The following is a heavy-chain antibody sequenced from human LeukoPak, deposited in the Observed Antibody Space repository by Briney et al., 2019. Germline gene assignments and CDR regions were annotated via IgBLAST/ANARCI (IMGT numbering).Heavy chain of an antibody. V-gene: IGHV3-30*02. Sequence: GGSLRLSCAASGFTFSSYGMHWVRQAPGKGLEWVAFIRYDGSNKYYADSVKGRFTISRDNAKNSLYLQMNSLRAEDTAVYYCARGVTTVDWGQGTLVTVSS. CDR1: GFTFSSYG. CDR3: ARGVTTVD. CDR2: IRYDGSNK. D-gene: IGHD4-11*01. J-gene: IGHJ4*02.